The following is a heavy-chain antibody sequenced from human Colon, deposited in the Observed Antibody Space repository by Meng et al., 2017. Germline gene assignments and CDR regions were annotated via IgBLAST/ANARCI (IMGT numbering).Heavy chain of an antibody. D-gene: IGHD4-17*01. J-gene: IGHJ5*02. V-gene: IGHV4-61*03. Sequence: QVQLEESGPGLVMPAETLSLTCTVSGASVSSDSHDWSWIRQSPGKGLEWIGYIYYTGNNNYNPSLASRVSMSLDTSKNHFSLHLTSVTAADTAIYYCARVNGDFDEAWFDPWGQGTLVTVSS. CDR1: GASVSSDSHD. CDR2: IYYTGNN. CDR3: ARVNGDFDEAWFDP.